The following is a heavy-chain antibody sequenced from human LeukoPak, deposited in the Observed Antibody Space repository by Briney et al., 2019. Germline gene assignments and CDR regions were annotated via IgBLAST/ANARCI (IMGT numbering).Heavy chain of an antibody. Sequence: QAGGSLRLSCAASGFTFSSYGMHWVRQAPGKGLEWVAVIWYDGSNKYYADSVKGRFTISRDNSKHALYLQMNSLRAEDTAGYYCARDLNLDAFDIWGQGTMVTVSS. V-gene: IGHV3-33*01. D-gene: IGHD3/OR15-3a*01. CDR3: ARDLNLDAFDI. J-gene: IGHJ3*02. CDR2: IWYDGSNK. CDR1: GFTFSSYG.